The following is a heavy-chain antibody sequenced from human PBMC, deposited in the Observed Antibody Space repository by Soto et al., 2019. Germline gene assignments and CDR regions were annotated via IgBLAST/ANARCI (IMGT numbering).Heavy chain of an antibody. CDR1: GFTFSSYA. CDR3: AKGESYYYDSGGYWSY. Sequence: EVQLLESGGGLVQPGGSLRLSCAASGFTFSSYAMNWVRQAPGKGLEWVSGISYGGGSTNYADSVKGRFTISRDNSKNSLYMQMNRVRGEDTAVYYCAKGESYYYDSGGYWSYWVQGTLVSVSS. J-gene: IGHJ4*02. D-gene: IGHD3-22*01. CDR2: ISYGGGST. V-gene: IGHV3-23*01.